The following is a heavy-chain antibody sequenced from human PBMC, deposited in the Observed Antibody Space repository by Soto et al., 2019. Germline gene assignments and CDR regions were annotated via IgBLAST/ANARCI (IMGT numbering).Heavy chain of an antibody. V-gene: IGHV1-69*06. Sequence: QVVLLQSGAEVKEPGSSVRVSCQVSGSTFNNFAFSWVRQAPGHGPEWMGGIVVDSNTAEYSQRFQGRVTITADTSTDSLYIELGRLTFEDTAVYYCARAIKRWEVNYYFDFWGQGTLVTVSS. CDR3: ARAIKRWEVNYYFDF. J-gene: IGHJ4*02. CDR2: IVVDSNTA. D-gene: IGHD1-26*01. CDR1: GSTFNNFA.